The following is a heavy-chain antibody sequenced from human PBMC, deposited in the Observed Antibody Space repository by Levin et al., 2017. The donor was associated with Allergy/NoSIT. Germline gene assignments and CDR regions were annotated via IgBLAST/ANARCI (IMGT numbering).Heavy chain of an antibody. V-gene: IGHV3-21*01. CDR3: ARGYSGYDPGVFDY. Sequence: SCAASGFTFSSYRMKWVRQAPGKGLEWVSSISSSSSYIYYADSVKGRFTISRDNAKNSLYLQMNSLRDEDTAVYYCARGYSGYDPGVFDYWGQGTLVTVSS. J-gene: IGHJ4*02. CDR1: GFTFSSYR. D-gene: IGHD5-12*01. CDR2: ISSSSSYI.